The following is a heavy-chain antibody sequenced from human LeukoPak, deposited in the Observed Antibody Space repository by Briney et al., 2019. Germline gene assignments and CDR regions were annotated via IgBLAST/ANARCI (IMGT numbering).Heavy chain of an antibody. J-gene: IGHJ4*02. CDR3: ASIAAAGITH. CDR1: GYSISSGGYY. Sequence: PSETLSLTCTVSGYSISSGGYYWSWIRQPPGKGLEWIGSIYYSGSTYYNPSLKSRVTISVDTSKNQFSLKLSSVTAADTAVYYCASIAAAGITHWGQGTLVTVSS. D-gene: IGHD6-13*01. CDR2: IYYSGST. V-gene: IGHV4-39*01.